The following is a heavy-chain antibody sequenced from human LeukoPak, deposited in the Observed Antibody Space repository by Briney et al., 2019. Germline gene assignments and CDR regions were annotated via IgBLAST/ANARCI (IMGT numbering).Heavy chain of an antibody. V-gene: IGHV3-21*06. CDR2: ITSSSSYI. D-gene: IGHD1-26*01. Sequence: GGSLRLSCAASGFTCDDYGMSWVRQAPGKGLEWVSSITSSSSYIYYADSVKGRFTISRDNAKNSLYLQMDSLRVEDTAVYYCARDPHSGSYGPYYYYYMDVWGEGTTVTVSS. CDR1: GFTCDDYG. CDR3: ARDPHSGSYGPYYYYYMDV. J-gene: IGHJ6*03.